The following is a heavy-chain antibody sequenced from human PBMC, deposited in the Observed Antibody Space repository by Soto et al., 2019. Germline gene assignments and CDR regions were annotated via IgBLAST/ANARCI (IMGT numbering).Heavy chain of an antibody. CDR3: AKVFSPERGNYFDY. Sequence: GGSLRLSCAASGFTFSNYAMSWVRQAPGKGLEWVSAISNSFSDGNTHYADSVKGRFTISRDNDKNTVFLEMHSLGAEATAVYYCAKVFSPERGNYFDYWGQGTRGTVSS. D-gene: IGHD1-1*01. J-gene: IGHJ4*02. V-gene: IGHV3-23*01. CDR2: ISNSFSDGNT. CDR1: GFTFSNYA.